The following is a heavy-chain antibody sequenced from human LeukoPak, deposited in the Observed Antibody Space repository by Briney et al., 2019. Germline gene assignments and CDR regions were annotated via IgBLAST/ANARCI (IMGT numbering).Heavy chain of an antibody. Sequence: SETLSLTCTVSGGSISSSSYYWGWIRQPPGKGLEWIGSIYYSGSTYYNPSLKSRVTISVDTSKNQFSLKLSSVTAADTAVYYCARHEGGYYYDSSGYYPAGYFDYWGQGTLVTVSS. CDR1: GGSISSSSYY. CDR2: IYYSGST. CDR3: ARHEGGYYYDSSGYYPAGYFDY. J-gene: IGHJ4*02. D-gene: IGHD3-22*01. V-gene: IGHV4-39*01.